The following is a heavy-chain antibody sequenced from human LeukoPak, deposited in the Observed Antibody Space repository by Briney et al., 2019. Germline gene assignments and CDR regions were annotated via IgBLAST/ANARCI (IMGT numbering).Heavy chain of an antibody. CDR1: GFTFSSYA. Sequence: PGGSLRLSCAASGFTFSSYAMHWVRQAPGKGLEWVAVISYDGSNKYYADSVKGRFTISRDNSKNTLYLQMNSLRAEDTAVYYCARVDSSGWLAYGMDVWGQGTTVTVSS. J-gene: IGHJ6*02. D-gene: IGHD6-19*01. CDR3: ARVDSSGWLAYGMDV. V-gene: IGHV3-30-3*01. CDR2: ISYDGSNK.